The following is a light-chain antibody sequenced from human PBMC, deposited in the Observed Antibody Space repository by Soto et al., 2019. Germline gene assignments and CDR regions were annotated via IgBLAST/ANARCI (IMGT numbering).Light chain of an antibody. V-gene: IGLV2-14*01. Sequence: QSVLTQPASVSGSPGQSITISCTGTSSDVGGYNYVSWYQQHPGKAPKLMIYDVSNRPSGVSNRFSGSKSGNTASLTISELQAEDEADYYCSSYTSSSTLVVFGGGTKLTVL. CDR3: SSYTSSSTLVV. J-gene: IGLJ2*01. CDR2: DVS. CDR1: SSDVGGYNY.